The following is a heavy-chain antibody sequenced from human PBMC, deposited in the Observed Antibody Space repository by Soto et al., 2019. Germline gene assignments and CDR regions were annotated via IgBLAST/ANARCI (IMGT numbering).Heavy chain of an antibody. CDR1: GGIFTNYA. J-gene: IGHJ4*02. V-gene: IGHV1-69*13. CDR3: AREKADFGGNSTYFDY. Sequence: AASVKVSCKASGGIFTNYAFSWVRQAPGQGLEWMGGIIPIFGTANYAQKFQGRVTITADESTTTAYMDLSSLTSEDTAAYYCAREKADFGGNSTYFDYWGQGTLVTVSS. D-gene: IGHD2-21*02. CDR2: IIPIFGTA.